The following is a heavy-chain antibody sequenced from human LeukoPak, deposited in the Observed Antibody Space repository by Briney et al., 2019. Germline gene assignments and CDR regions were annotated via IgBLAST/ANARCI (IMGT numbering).Heavy chain of an antibody. J-gene: IGHJ3*02. CDR1: GFTFSSYA. V-gene: IGHV3-23*01. D-gene: IGHD5-18*01. CDR3: AKVSAARRAFDI. CDR2: ISGSGGST. Sequence: GGSLRLSCAASGFTFSSYAMSWVRQAPGKGLEWVSAISGSGGSTYCADSVKGRFTISRDNSKNTLYLQMNSLRAEDTAVYYCAKVSAARRAFDIWGQGTMVTVSS.